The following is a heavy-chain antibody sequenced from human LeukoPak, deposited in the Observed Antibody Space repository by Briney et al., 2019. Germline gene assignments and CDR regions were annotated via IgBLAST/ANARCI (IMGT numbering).Heavy chain of an antibody. CDR3: APDTTLDGPYYYGMDV. CDR2: IYYSGST. D-gene: IGHD4-17*01. V-gene: IGHV4-59*01. CDR1: GGSISTNY. J-gene: IGHJ6*02. Sequence: SETLSLTCSVSGGSISTNYWNWIRQPPGKGLGYIGYIYYSGSTIYNPSLKSRVTISVDTSKNQFSLKLSSVTAADTAVYYCAPDTTLDGPYYYGMDVWGQGTTVTVSS.